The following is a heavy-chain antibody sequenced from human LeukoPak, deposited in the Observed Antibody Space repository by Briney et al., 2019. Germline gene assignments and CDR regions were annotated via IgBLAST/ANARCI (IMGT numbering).Heavy chain of an antibody. CDR1: GSTFSSYG. Sequence: PGGSLRLSCAASGSTFSSYGMHWVRQAPGKGLKWVAFIRYDGSDKYYGDSVKGRFTISRDNSMNTLYLQMNSLRAEDTAVYYCAKADSGTYYGLGDYFDYWGQGTLVTVSS. CDR2: IRYDGSDK. D-gene: IGHD1-26*01. V-gene: IGHV3-30*02. J-gene: IGHJ4*02. CDR3: AKADSGTYYGLGDYFDY.